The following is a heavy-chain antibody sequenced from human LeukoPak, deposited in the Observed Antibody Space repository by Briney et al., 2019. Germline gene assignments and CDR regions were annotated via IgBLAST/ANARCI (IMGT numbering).Heavy chain of an antibody. CDR1: GGSISSYY. CDR2: IYYSGST. Sequence: SETLSLTCTVSGGSISSYYWSWIRQPPGKGLEWVGYIYYSGSTNYNPSLKSRVTISVDTSKNQFSLKLSSVTAADTAVYYCARDSVYDFGAFDIWGQGTMVTVSS. CDR3: ARDSVYDFGAFDI. D-gene: IGHD3-3*01. V-gene: IGHV4-59*01. J-gene: IGHJ3*02.